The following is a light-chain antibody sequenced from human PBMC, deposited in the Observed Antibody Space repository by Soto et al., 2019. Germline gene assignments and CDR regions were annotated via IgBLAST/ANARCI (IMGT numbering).Light chain of an antibody. Sequence: EVVMTQSPATLSASPGERVILSCRASQNIGSNLAWYQQRPGQAPRLLMYGASTRATETPARFSGSGSATDFTLTISRLKSEDFAVYYCQQYNHWPPYTVGQGTKVDSK. CDR2: GAS. J-gene: IGKJ2*01. CDR1: QNIGSN. CDR3: QQYNHWPPYT. V-gene: IGKV3-15*01.